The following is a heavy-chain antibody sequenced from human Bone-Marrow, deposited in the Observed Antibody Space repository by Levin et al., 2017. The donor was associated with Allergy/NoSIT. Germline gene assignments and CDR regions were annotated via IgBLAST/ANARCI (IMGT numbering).Heavy chain of an antibody. CDR1: GGSIRSPTYL. D-gene: IGHD3-3*01. CDR3: AALVDYDFLSGYYCDA. J-gene: IGHJ5*02. CDR2: ISSAGTT. V-gene: IGHV4-30-4*01. Sequence: SQTLSLTCSVSGGSIRSPTYLWSWVRQAPGKGLEWMGCISSAGTTFSSPSLKSRLSISVDTSKNHFSLRLASMTAADSAVYYCAALVDYDFLSGYYCDAWGQGSLVAVSS.